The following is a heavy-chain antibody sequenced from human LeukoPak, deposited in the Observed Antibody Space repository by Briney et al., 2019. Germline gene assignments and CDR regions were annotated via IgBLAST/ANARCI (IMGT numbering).Heavy chain of an antibody. D-gene: IGHD1-14*01. Sequence: SHTLSLTCTVSGGSINSGSYYWSWIRQPAGKGLEWIGHIYTSGSTNYNPSLKSRITISLDTSNTSKNQLSLKLNSVTAADTAIYYCARGNRISRSFDYWGQGTLVTVSS. CDR2: IYTSGST. CDR3: ARGNRISRSFDY. J-gene: IGHJ4*02. V-gene: IGHV4-61*09. CDR1: GGSINSGSYY.